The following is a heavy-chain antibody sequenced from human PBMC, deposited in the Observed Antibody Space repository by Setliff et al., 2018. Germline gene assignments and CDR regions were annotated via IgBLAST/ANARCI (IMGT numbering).Heavy chain of an antibody. CDR2: ISVSGTYI. CDR3: ASIDWGENFYNMDV. V-gene: IGHV3-11*06. CDR1: GFSFREYY. J-gene: IGHJ6*03. Sequence: PGGSLRLSCEASGFSFREYYMSWIRQAPGKGLEWVSYISVSGTYIDYADSVKGRFTISRDNAKNTLYLQMNGLRGEDTAVYFCASIDWGENFYNMDVWGKGTTVTVSS. D-gene: IGHD7-27*01.